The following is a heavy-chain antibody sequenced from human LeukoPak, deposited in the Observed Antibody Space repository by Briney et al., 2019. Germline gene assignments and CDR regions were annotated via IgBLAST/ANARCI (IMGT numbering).Heavy chain of an antibody. CDR1: GGSISSSSYY. CDR2: IYYSGST. V-gene: IGHV4-39*01. J-gene: IGHJ5*02. D-gene: IGHD3-9*01. Sequence: SETLSLTCTVSGGSISSSSYYWGWIRQPPGMGLEWIGSIYYSGSTYYNPSLKSRVTISVDTSKNQFSLKLSSVTAADTAVYYCARFNDILTGYYAGGWFDPWGQGTLVTVSS. CDR3: ARFNDILTGYYAGGWFDP.